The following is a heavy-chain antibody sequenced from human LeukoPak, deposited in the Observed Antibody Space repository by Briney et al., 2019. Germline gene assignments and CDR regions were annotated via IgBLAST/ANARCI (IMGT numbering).Heavy chain of an antibody. CDR2: ISYDGSNK. Sequence: PGGSLRLSCAASGFTFTSYAMHWVRQAPGKGVEWVAVISYDGSNKYYADSVKGRFTISRDNSKNTLYLQMNSLRAEDTAVYYCARESQYYFGYWGQGTLVTVSS. CDR1: GFTFTSYA. CDR3: ARESQYYFGY. V-gene: IGHV3-30-3*01. J-gene: IGHJ4*02. D-gene: IGHD6-19*01.